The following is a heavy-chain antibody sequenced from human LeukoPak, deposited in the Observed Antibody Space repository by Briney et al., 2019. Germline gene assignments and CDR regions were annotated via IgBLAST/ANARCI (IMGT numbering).Heavy chain of an antibody. CDR2: FYYSGST. V-gene: IGHV4-39*07. CDR1: GGSISSSSYY. J-gene: IGHJ4*02. CDR3: ARDSALAQAVMFAY. Sequence: PSETLSLTCTVSGGSISSSSYYWGWIRQPPGKGLEWIGSFYYSGSTYYNPSLKSRVTISVDTSKNQFSLKLSSVTAADTAVYYCARDSALAQAVMFAYWGQGTLVTVSS. D-gene: IGHD6-19*01.